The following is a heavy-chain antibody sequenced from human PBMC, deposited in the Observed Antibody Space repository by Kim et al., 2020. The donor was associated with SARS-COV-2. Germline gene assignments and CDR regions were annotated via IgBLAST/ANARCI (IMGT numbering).Heavy chain of an antibody. V-gene: IGHV3-30*01. CDR3: ARDKPKWELRQGGAFDI. Sequence: VKGRFTISRDNSKNTLYLQMNSRRAEDTAVYYCARDKPKWELRQGGAFDIWGQGTMVTVSS. D-gene: IGHD1-26*01. J-gene: IGHJ3*02.